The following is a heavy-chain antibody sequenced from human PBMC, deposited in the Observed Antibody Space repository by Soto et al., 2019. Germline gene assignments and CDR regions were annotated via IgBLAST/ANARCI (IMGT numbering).Heavy chain of an antibody. CDR2: ISSNGGGT. J-gene: IGHJ2*01. CDR3: ADGTRDALQVSAFLLNRSSDL. D-gene: IGHD2-15*01. V-gene: IGHV3-64*01. Sequence: GKGLEYVSGISSNGGGTYYANSVQGRFTISRDNSKNTVYLQMGSLGPEDMVVFHSADGTRDALQVSAFLLNRSSDL.